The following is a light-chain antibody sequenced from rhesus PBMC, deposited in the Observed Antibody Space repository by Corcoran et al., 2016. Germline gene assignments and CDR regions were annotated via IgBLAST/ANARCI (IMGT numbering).Light chain of an antibody. V-gene: IGKV3-10*01. CDR3: SQHSSGYS. CDR1: QSVSSY. J-gene: IGKJ2*01. Sequence: QVILTQSPATLSLSPGERATLSCRASQSVSSYLAWYRQKPGQAPRRLIFGASSKATGIPERVSGSGSGTDLTRTISSLEPEDVGVYYCSQHSSGYSFGQGTKVEIK. CDR2: GAS.